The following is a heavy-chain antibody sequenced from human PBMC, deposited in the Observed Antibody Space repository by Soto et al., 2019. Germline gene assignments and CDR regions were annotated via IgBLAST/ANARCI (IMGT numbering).Heavy chain of an antibody. D-gene: IGHD3-16*01. CDR3: ARRGGTPY. V-gene: IGHV4-34*01. CDR2: INHSGST. CDR1: GGSFSGYY. J-gene: IGHJ4*02. Sequence: QVQLQQWGAGLLKPSETLSLTCAVYGGSFSGYYWSWIRQPPGKGLEWIGEINHSGSTNYNPSLKSLVTISEDTSKNQFSLKLSPVTAEATAVYCCARRGGTPYWGQGTLVTVSS.